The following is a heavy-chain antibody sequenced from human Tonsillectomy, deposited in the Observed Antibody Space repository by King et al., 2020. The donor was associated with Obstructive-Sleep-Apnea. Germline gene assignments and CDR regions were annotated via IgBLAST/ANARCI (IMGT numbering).Heavy chain of an antibody. Sequence: DVQLVESGGGLVKPGGSLRLSCAASGFTFSNAWMSWVRQAPGKGLEWVGRIKSKTDGGTTDYAAPVKGRFTISRDDSKNTLYLQMNSLKTEDTAVYYCTTPGDILTGYYNVEGLGAFDIWGQGTMVTVSS. CDR2: IKSKTDGGTT. V-gene: IGHV3-15*01. CDR1: GFTFSNAW. D-gene: IGHD3-9*01. CDR3: TTPGDILTGYYNVEGLGAFDI. J-gene: IGHJ3*02.